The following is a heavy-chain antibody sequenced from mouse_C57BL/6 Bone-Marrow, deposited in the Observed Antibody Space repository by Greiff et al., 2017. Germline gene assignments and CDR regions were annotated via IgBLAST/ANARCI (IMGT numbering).Heavy chain of an antibody. Sequence: EVHLVESGGGLVKPGGSLKLSCAASGFTFSSYAMSWVRQTPEKRLEWVATISDGGSYTYYPDNVKGRFTISRDNAKNNLYLQMSHLKSEDTAMYYCAREEDYDGGYAMDYWGQGTSVTVSS. D-gene: IGHD2-4*01. CDR3: AREEDYDGGYAMDY. V-gene: IGHV5-4*01. CDR2: ISDGGSYT. CDR1: GFTFSSYA. J-gene: IGHJ4*01.